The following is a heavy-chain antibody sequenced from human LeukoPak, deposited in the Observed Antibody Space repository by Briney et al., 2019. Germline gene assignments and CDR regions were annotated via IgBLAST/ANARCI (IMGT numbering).Heavy chain of an antibody. D-gene: IGHD1-26*01. CDR2: ISSSSSTI. J-gene: IGHJ5*02. CDR1: GFTFSSYS. Sequence: GGSLRLSCAASGFTFSSYSMNWVRQAPGKGLEWVSYISSSSSTIYYADSMKGRFTISRDNAKNSLYLQMNSLRAEDTAVYYCASGSGSPRMTRLFDPWGQGTLVTVSS. CDR3: ASGSGSPRMTRLFDP. V-gene: IGHV3-48*01.